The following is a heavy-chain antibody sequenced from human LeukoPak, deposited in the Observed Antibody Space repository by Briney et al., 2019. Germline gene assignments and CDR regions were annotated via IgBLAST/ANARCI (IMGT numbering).Heavy chain of an antibody. J-gene: IGHJ3*02. D-gene: IGHD3-9*01. CDR1: GFSLSTSGVG. V-gene: IGHV2-5*02. CDR2: IYWDDVK. Sequence: SGPTLVKPTQTLTLTCTFSGFSLSTSGVGVGWIRQPPGKALEWLAPIYWDDVKRFSPPLKSKVTITRDTSKNQVVLTMTNMDPVDTATYYCAYRLNDLLTGYRHDAFDIWGQGTMVTVSS. CDR3: AYRLNDLLTGYRHDAFDI.